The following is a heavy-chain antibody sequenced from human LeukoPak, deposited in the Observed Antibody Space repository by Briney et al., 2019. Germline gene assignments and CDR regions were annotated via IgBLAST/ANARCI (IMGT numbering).Heavy chain of an antibody. CDR3: ATAYRSSTSCYWYFDL. CDR1: GYTFTSYD. CDR2: MNPNGGNT. D-gene: IGHD2-2*01. Sequence: ASVKVSCKASGYTFTSYDINWVRQATGQGLEWMGWMNPNGGNTGYAQKFQGRVTMTRNTSISTAYMELSSLRSEDTAVYYCATAYRSSTSCYWYFDLWGRGTLVTVSS. J-gene: IGHJ2*01. V-gene: IGHV1-8*01.